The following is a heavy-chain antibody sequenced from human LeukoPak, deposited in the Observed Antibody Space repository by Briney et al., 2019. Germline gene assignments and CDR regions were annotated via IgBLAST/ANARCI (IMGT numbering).Heavy chain of an antibody. CDR1: GFTFSSYA. Sequence: GGSLRLSCAASGFTFSSYAMSWVRQAPGKGLEWVSAISGSGGSTYYADSVKGRFTISRDNSKNTLYLQMNSLRAEDTAVYYCAKASPMIVVVSKHFESWGQGTLVTVSS. CDR2: ISGSGGST. CDR3: AKASPMIVVVSKHFES. J-gene: IGHJ4*02. V-gene: IGHV3-23*01. D-gene: IGHD3-22*01.